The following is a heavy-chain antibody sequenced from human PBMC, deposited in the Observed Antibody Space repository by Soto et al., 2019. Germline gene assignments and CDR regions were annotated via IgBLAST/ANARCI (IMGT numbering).Heavy chain of an antibody. Sequence: SVKVSCKASGYPFTSHGISWVRQAPGQGLEWMGGIIPMFGTPHYAEKFQDRVTITADESTGTAYLELSSLTSEDTAVYYWATSEGRDGYSFDYWGPGTLVTVSS. CDR1: GYPFTSHG. D-gene: IGHD5-12*01. CDR2: IIPMFGTP. CDR3: ATSEGRDGYSFDY. V-gene: IGHV1-69*13. J-gene: IGHJ4*02.